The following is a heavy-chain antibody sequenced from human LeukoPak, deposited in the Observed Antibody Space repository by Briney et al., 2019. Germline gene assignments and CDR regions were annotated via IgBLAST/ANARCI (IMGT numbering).Heavy chain of an antibody. CDR1: GGSISSSSYY. CDR3: ARDSGGQQLPKGWFDP. Sequence: SETLSLTCTVSGGSISSSSYYWGWIRQPPGKGLEWIGSIYYSGSTYYNPSLKSRVTISVDTSKNQFSLKLSSVTAADTAVYYCARDSGGQQLPKGWFDPWGQGTLVTVSS. CDR2: IYYSGST. D-gene: IGHD6-13*01. J-gene: IGHJ5*02. V-gene: IGHV4-39*02.